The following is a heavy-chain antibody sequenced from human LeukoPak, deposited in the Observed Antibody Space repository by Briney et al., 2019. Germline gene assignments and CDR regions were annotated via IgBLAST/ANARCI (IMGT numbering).Heavy chain of an antibody. CDR1: AGSIISYY. V-gene: IGHV4-4*07. CDR3: AIVNQPRYYYDSSGYGYYFDY. CDR2: IYTSGST. Sequence: SETLSLTCTVAAGSIISYYCSWIRQPAGRGVEWIGRIYTSGSTNYNPCLKSRVTMSVDTSKYQFSLKLSYVTATNTAVYYSAIVNQPRYYYDSSGYGYYFDYWGQGTLVTVSP. J-gene: IGHJ4*02. D-gene: IGHD3-22*01.